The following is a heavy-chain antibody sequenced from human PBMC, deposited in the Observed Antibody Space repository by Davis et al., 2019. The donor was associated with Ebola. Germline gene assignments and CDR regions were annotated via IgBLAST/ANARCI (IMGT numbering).Heavy chain of an antibody. CDR1: GGTFRSYG. Sequence: AASVKVSCKASGGTFRSYGISWVRQAPGQGLEWMGGIIPISGTAIYAQKFQVRVTITADESTSTAYMELRSLRSDDTAVYYCARGSSRYGDYLPYSWFDPWGQGTLVTVSS. CDR3: ARGSSRYGDYLPYSWFDP. V-gene: IGHV1-69*13. CDR2: IIPISGTA. D-gene: IGHD4-17*01. J-gene: IGHJ5*02.